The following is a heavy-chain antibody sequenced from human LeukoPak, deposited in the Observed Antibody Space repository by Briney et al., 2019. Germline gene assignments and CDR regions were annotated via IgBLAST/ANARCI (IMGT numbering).Heavy chain of an antibody. V-gene: IGHV3-21*01. Sequence: GGSLRLSCAASGFTFSSYSMNWVRQAPGKGLEWVSFISSSSNYIYYADSVKGRFIISRDNAKNSLYLQMNSLRAEDTAVYSCARDQYEGICPHYWGQGTLVTVSS. CDR3: ARDQYEGICPHY. D-gene: IGHD2/OR15-2a*01. CDR1: GFTFSSYS. CDR2: ISSSSNYI. J-gene: IGHJ4*02.